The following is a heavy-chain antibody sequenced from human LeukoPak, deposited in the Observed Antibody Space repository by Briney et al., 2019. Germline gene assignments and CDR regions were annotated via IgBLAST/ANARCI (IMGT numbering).Heavy chain of an antibody. V-gene: IGHV3-64*01. J-gene: IGHJ4*02. Sequence: GGSLRLSCAASGFTFSSYAMHWVRQAPGKGLECVSAISSNGGSTYYANSVKGRFTISRDNSKNTLYLQMGSLRAEDMAVYYCARAGGYCSSTSCRYYFDYWGQGTLVTVSS. D-gene: IGHD2-2*01. CDR2: ISSNGGST. CDR3: ARAGGYCSSTSCRYYFDY. CDR1: GFTFSSYA.